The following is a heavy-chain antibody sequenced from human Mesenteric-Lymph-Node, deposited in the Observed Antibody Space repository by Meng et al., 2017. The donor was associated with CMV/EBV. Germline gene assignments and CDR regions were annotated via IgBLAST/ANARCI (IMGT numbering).Heavy chain of an antibody. J-gene: IGHJ4*02. CDR1: GFTFGIFD. CDR2: MSYGGSNK. CDR3: ARGSGYCSSTSCYLVIIAVPAGSFDY. V-gene: IGHV3-30*04. Sequence: GGSLRLSCAASGFTFGIFDMHWVRQAPGKGLEWVAVMSYGGSNKYYADSVQGRFTISRDNSKNTLYLQMNSLRAEDTAVYYCARGSGYCSSTSCYLVIIAVPAGSFDYWGQGTLVTVSS. D-gene: IGHD2-2*01.